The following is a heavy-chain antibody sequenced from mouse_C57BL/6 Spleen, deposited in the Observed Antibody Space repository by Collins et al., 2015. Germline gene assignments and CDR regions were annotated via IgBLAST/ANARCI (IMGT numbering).Heavy chain of an antibody. J-gene: IGHJ3*01. Sequence: SCTASGFNIKNTYMHWVKQRPEQGLEWIGRIDPANGNTKYAPKFQGKATITADTSSNTAYLQLSSLTSEDTAIYYCASGYDYDVAFAYWGQGTLVTVSA. D-gene: IGHD2-4*01. V-gene: IGHV14-3*01. CDR2: IDPANGNT. CDR1: GFNIKNTY. CDR3: ASGYDYDVAFAY.